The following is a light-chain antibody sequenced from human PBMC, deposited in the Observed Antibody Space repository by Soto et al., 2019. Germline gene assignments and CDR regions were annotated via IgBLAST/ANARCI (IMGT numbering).Light chain of an antibody. CDR3: QHRSNQIT. Sequence: EIVLTQSPATLSLSPGERATLSCRASQSVSSYLAWYQQKTGQAPRLLIYDASNRATGIPARFSGSGSGTGFTLTISSLEPEDFAVYYCQHRSNQITSGQGTLLEIK. V-gene: IGKV3-11*01. J-gene: IGKJ5*01. CDR1: QSVSSY. CDR2: DAS.